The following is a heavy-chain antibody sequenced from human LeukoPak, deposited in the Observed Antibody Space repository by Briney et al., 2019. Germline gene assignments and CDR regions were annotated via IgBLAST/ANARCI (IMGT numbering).Heavy chain of an antibody. CDR3: ARYPGYYYYYMDV. V-gene: IGHV4-4*07. CDR2: IYSSGST. CDR1: GGSISSYY. Sequence: PSETLSLTCTVSGGSISSYYWSWIRQPAGKGLEWIGRIYSSGSTNYNPSLKSRVTISVDTSKNQFSLKLSSLTAADTAVYYCARYPGYYYYYMDVWGKGTTVTISS. J-gene: IGHJ6*03.